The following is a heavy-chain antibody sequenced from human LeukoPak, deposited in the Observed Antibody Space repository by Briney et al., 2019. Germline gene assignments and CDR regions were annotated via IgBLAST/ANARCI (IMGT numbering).Heavy chain of an antibody. CDR2: ISTNSRNT. V-gene: IGHV3-11*06. D-gene: IGHD6-13*01. CDR1: GFTFSDHY. Sequence: GGCLRLSCAASGFTFSDHYMSWIRQAPGKGLEWVSYISTNSRNTNYADPVKGRFTISRDNAKNSLYLQMNSLRAEDTAVYFCASYSSPGIAATIDFWGQGTLVTVSS. J-gene: IGHJ4*02. CDR3: ASYSSPGIAATIDF.